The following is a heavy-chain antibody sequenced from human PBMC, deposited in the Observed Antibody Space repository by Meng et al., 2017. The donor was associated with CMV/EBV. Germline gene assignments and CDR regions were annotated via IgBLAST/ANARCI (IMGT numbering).Heavy chain of an antibody. D-gene: IGHD3-16*02. J-gene: IGHJ4*02. CDR3: ARGRKLRLGELSRFDY. Sequence: ASVKVSCKASGYTFTGYYMHWVRQAPGQGLGWMGWINPNSGGTNYAQKFQGRVTMTRDTSISTAYMELSRLRSDDTAVYYCARGRKLRLGELSRFDYWGQGTLVTVSS. CDR1: GYTFTGYY. V-gene: IGHV1-2*02. CDR2: INPNSGGT.